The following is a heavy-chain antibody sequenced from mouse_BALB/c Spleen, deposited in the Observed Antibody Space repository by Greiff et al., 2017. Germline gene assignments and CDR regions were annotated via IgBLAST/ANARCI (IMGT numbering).Heavy chain of an antibody. V-gene: IGHV1-82*01. CDR3: AREGYDGYYNYAMDY. CDR1: GYAFSSSW. D-gene: IGHD2-3*01. Sequence: QVQLQQSGPELVKPGASVKISCKASGYAFSSSWMNWVKQRPGQGLEWIGRIYPGDGDTNYNGKFKGKATLTADKSSSTAYMQLSSLTSVDSAVYFCAREGYDGYYNYAMDYWGQGTSVTVSS. CDR2: IYPGDGDT. J-gene: IGHJ4*01.